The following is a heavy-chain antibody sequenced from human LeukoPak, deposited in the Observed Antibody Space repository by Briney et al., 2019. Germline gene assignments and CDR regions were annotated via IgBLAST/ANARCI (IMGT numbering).Heavy chain of an antibody. Sequence: SVKVSCKASGGTFSSYAISWVRQALGQGLEWMGRIIPIFGIANYAQKFQGRVTITADKSTSTAYMELSSLRSEDTAVYYCAREQGYYYDSSGYCFDYWGQGTLVTVSS. CDR1: GGTFSSYA. J-gene: IGHJ4*02. V-gene: IGHV1-69*04. CDR2: IIPIFGIA. CDR3: AREQGYYYDSSGYCFDY. D-gene: IGHD3-22*01.